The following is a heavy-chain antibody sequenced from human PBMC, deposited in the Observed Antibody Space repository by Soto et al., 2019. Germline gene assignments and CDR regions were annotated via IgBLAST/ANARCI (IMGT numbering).Heavy chain of an antibody. Sequence: QVQLQQWGAGLLKPSETLSLTCAVYGGSFSGYYWSWIRQPPGKGLEWIGEINHSGSTNYNPSLKSRVTISVDTSKNQFSLKLSSVTAADTAVYYCARGHIVVVPAAKVFDYWGQGTLVTVSS. CDR2: INHSGST. CDR1: GGSFSGYY. CDR3: ARGHIVVVPAAKVFDY. D-gene: IGHD2-2*01. J-gene: IGHJ4*02. V-gene: IGHV4-34*01.